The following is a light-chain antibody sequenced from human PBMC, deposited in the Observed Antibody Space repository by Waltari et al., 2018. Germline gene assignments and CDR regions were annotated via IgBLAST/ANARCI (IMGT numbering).Light chain of an antibody. CDR3: SSYATSSPYV. J-gene: IGLJ1*01. V-gene: IGLV2-14*01. CDR1: SSDVGNYNY. CDR2: EVI. Sequence: QSALTQPASVSGSPGQSITISCTGTSSDVGNYNYVSWYQQHPGKAPKLMIYEVINRPSGGPNRFAGSKSGNTASLTISGLQTEDEADYYCSSYATSSPYVFGTGTQVTVL.